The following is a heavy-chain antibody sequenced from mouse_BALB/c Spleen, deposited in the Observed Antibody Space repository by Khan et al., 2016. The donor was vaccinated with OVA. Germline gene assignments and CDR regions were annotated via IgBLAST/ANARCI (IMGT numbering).Heavy chain of an antibody. J-gene: IGHJ3*01. CDR3: TRLAYYYDSEGFAY. CDR2: VSTGGSYT. V-gene: IGHV5-6*01. CDR1: GFTFSTYG. D-gene: IGHD1-1*01. Sequence: EVELVESGGDLVKPGGSLKLSCAASGFTFSTYGMSWVRQTPDKRLECVATVSTGGSYTYYPDSVKGRFTISRDNDKNTLYLQMSGLKSEDTAMFYCTRLAYYYDSEGFAYWGQGTLVTVSA.